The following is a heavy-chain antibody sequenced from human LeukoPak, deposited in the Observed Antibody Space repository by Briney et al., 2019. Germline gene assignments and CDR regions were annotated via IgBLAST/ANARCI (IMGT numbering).Heavy chain of an antibody. CDR2: IYSDNT. CDR3: ARDSSQRYQQLTLYYYYMGV. J-gene: IGHJ6*03. Sequence: GGSLRLSCTVSGFTVSSNSMSWVRQAPGKGLGWVSFIYSDNTHYSDSVKGRFTISRDNSKNTLYLQMNSLRAVDTAVYYCARDSSQRYQQLTLYYYYMGVWGKGTTVTISS. V-gene: IGHV3-53*01. D-gene: IGHD2-2*01. CDR1: GFTVSSNS.